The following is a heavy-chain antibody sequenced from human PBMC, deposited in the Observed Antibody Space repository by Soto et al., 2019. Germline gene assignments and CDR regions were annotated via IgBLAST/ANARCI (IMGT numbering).Heavy chain of an antibody. CDR1: GFTFSSSA. D-gene: IGHD6-19*01. CDR3: EKCSVGTVRNSGWCKWFAP. J-gene: IGHJ5*02. CDR2: IRVGGGDT. V-gene: IGHV3-23*01. Sequence: EVRLLESGGGLAQPGGSRRLSCAASGFTFSSSAMNWVRQAPGKGLEWVSSIRVGGGDTFYADSVRGRFTVSRDISRNPLYLQMNSLRAEDTAIYDSEKCSVGTVRNSGWCKWFAPWGQGTLVTVSS.